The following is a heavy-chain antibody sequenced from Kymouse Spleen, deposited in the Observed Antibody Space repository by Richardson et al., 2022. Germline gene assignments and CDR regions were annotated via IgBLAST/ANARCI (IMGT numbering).Heavy chain of an antibody. CDR2: IYYSGST. V-gene: IGHV4-61*01. Sequence: QVQLQESGPGLVKPSETLSLTCTVSGGSVSSGSYYWSWIRQPPGKGLEWIGYIYYSGSTNYNPSLKSRVTISVDTSKNQFSLKLSSVTAADTAVYYCARGGTGTTLDAFDIWGQGTMVTVSS. CDR3: ARGGTGTTLDAFDI. J-gene: IGHJ3*02. D-gene: IGHD1-7*01. CDR1: GGSVSSGSYY.